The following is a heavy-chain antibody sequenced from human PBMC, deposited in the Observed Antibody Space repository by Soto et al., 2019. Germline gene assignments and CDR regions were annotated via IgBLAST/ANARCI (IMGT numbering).Heavy chain of an antibody. D-gene: IGHD3-10*01. J-gene: IGHJ4*02. V-gene: IGHV3-23*01. CDR3: AKGVRLWFGETFDY. CDR2: ISGSGGST. CDR1: GFTFNNYA. Sequence: EVQLLESGGGLVQPGGSLRLSCAASGFTFNNYAMSWVRQAPGKGLEWVSAISGSGGSTYDADSVKGRFTISRDNSKNTLYLQMNSLRAEDTAVYHCAKGVRLWFGETFDYWGQGTLVTVSS.